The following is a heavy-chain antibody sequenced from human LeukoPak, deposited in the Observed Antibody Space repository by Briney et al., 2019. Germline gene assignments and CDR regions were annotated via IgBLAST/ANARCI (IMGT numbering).Heavy chain of an antibody. D-gene: IGHD2-2*01. CDR3: ARDRYCSSTSCYAYHFDY. V-gene: IGHV4-31*03. J-gene: IGHJ4*02. CDR2: IYYSGST. Sequence: SQTLSLTCTVSGGSISSGAYYWSWIRQHPGKGLEWIGYIYYSGSTYYNPSLKSRVTISVDTSKNQFSLKLSSVTAADTAVYYCARDRYCSSTSCYAYHFDYWGQGTLVSVSS. CDR1: GGSISSGAYY.